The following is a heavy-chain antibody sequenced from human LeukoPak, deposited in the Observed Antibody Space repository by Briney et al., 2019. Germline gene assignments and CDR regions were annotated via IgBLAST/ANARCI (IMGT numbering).Heavy chain of an antibody. J-gene: IGHJ4*02. CDR2: ISYDGSNI. CDR3: AKWGDYDILTGYYVPDY. CDR1: GFTFSSYA. D-gene: IGHD3-9*01. Sequence: GGSLRLSCAASGFTFSSYAMHWVRQAPGKGLEWVAVISYDGSNIYNADFVKGRFTISRDNSRNTLHLQMNSLRAEDTAVYYCAKWGDYDILTGYYVPDYWGQGTLVTVSS. V-gene: IGHV3-30-3*02.